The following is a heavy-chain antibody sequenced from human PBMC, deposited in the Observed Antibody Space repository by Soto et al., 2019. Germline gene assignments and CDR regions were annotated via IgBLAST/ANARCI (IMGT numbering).Heavy chain of an antibody. CDR2: ISGSGGST. V-gene: IGHV3-23*01. D-gene: IGHD2-21*01. J-gene: IGHJ2*01. CDR3: EDGIRDL. Sequence: GKGLEWVSAISGSGGSTYYADSVKGRFTISRDNSKNTLYLQMNSLRAVDFFFFQAEDGIRDL.